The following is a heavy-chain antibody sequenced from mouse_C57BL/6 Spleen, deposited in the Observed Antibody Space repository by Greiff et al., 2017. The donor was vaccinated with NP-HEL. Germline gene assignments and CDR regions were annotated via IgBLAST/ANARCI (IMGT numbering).Heavy chain of an antibody. J-gene: IGHJ2*01. D-gene: IGHD1-1*01. CDR3: ARSDYYGSSPLFDY. CDR1: GYSFTDYN. V-gene: IGHV1-39*01. Sequence: EVQLKESGPELVKPGASVKISCKASGYSFTDYNMNWVKQSNGKSLEWIGVINPNYGTTSYNQKFKGKATLTVDQSSSTAYMQLNSLTSEDSAVYYCARSDYYGSSPLFDYWGQGTTLTVSS. CDR2: INPNYGTT.